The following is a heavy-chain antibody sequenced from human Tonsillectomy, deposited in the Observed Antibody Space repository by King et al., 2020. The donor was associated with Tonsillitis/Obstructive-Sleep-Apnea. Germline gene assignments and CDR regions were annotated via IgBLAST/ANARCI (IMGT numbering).Heavy chain of an antibody. CDR2: MKRDGSER. J-gene: IGHJ3*02. CDR1: GFTFSASW. CDR3: ARDWSPCSGGTCYDAFDI. Sequence: VQLVESGGGLVQPGGSLRLSCAASGFTFSASWMTWVRQAPGKGLEWVSNMKRDGSERHYADSVKGRFTISRDHAKNSLFLQMNSLRAEDTAVYYCARDWSPCSGGTCYDAFDIWGQGTMVTVSS. D-gene: IGHD2-15*01. V-gene: IGHV3-7*04.